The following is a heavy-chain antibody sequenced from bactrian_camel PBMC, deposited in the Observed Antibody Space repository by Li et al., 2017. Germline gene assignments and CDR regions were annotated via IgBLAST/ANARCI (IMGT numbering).Heavy chain of an antibody. CDR3: AAYVGSRVLGPWSFERGTYDF. CDR1: GFTFSNSW. V-gene: IGHV3S1*01. CDR2: VDSDGRT. J-gene: IGHJ4*01. D-gene: IGHD7*01. Sequence: HVQLVESGGGSAQPGGSLRLSCVASGFTFSNSWMYWVRQAPGKGLEWVAAVDSDGRTDTADSVKGRFTISLDNAKNTLYLQMNNLKLEDTAMYYCAAYVGSRVLGPWSFERGTYDFLGPGTQVTV.